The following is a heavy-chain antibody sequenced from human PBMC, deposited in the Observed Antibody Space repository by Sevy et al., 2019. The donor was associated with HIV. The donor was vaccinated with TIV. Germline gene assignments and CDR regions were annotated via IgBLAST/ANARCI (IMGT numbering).Heavy chain of an antibody. D-gene: IGHD3-3*01. CDR1: GYTFTTYD. V-gene: IGHV1-8*01. CDR3: ARGGNGDFWSYEYYYYGMDV. Sequence: ASVKVSCAAFGYTFTTYDINWVRQAPGQGLEWMGWMSPNTGATGFAQKFQGRVTLTRNKSITKAYMELSSLPYEDTAIYYCARGGNGDFWSYEYYYYGMDVWGQGTTVTVSS. CDR2: MSPNTGAT. J-gene: IGHJ6*02.